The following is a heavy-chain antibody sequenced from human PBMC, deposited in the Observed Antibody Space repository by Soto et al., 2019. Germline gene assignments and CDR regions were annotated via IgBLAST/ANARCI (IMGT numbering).Heavy chain of an antibody. D-gene: IGHD3-10*01. CDR2: ISSSGSTI. V-gene: IGHV3-11*01. CDR1: GFTFSDYY. Sequence: PGGSLRLSCAAPGFTFSDYYISWIPPAPGKVLEWVSYISSSGSTIYYADSVKGRFTISRDNAKNSLYLQMNSLRAEDTAVYYCASSYGSGSHPGAFDIWGQGTMVTVSS. CDR3: ASSYGSGSHPGAFDI. J-gene: IGHJ3*02.